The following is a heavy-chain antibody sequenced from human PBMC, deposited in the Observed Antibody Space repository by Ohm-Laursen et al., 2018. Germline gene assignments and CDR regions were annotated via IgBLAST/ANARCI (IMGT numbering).Heavy chain of an antibody. CDR3: ACRSSSSGFDY. CDR1: GYTFSNYY. Sequence: ASVKVSCKVSGYTFSNYYMHWVRQAPGQGLEWMGIIIPSDGDRNSAQKFRGRVTMTRDTSTSTVYMELSSLRSEDTAVYYCACRSSSSGFDYWGQGTLVTVSS. V-gene: IGHV1-46*01. D-gene: IGHD6-6*01. J-gene: IGHJ4*02. CDR2: IIPSDGDR.